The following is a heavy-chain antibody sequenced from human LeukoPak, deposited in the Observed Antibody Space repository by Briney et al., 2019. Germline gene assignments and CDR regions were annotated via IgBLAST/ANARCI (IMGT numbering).Heavy chain of an antibody. CDR2: IYYSGSP. D-gene: IGHD3-16*02. CDR1: GGSITGYY. CDR3: ARDKRDDYVWGSYRYMRLSYFDS. V-gene: IGHV4-59*01. J-gene: IGHJ4*02. Sequence: SETLSLTCTVSGGSITGYYWSWIRQPPGRGLEWIGYIYYSGSPNYNPSLKSRVTISVDTSKNQFSLKLSSVTAADTAIYYCARDKRDDYVWGSYRYMRLSYFDSWGQGILVTVSS.